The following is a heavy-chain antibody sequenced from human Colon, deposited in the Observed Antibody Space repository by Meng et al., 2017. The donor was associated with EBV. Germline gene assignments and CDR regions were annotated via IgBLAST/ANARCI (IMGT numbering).Heavy chain of an antibody. J-gene: IGHJ4*02. V-gene: IGHV4-30-4*01. CDR1: GGSMSSGNYY. CDR2: IHHSGSA. Sequence: QVQLPESGPGLVEPSHTLSLTCTVSGGSMSSGNYYWSWIRQPPGKGLEWIGYIHHSGSAYYNPSLKSRVSISVDTSKNQFSLNLNSMTAADTAVYYCASFDHIPRRNYFDYWGQGTLVTVSS. D-gene: IGHD2-21*01. CDR3: ASFDHIPRRNYFDY.